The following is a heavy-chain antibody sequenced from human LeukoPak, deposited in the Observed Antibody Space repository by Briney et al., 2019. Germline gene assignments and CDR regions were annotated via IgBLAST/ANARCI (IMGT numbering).Heavy chain of an antibody. Sequence: GGSLRLSCAASGITFSFYCMHWVRQAPGQGLEWVAVISYDGSNQYYADSVKGRFTISRDNSKNTLYLQMNSLRADDTAVYYCAKGGGWELRPFDYWGQGTLVTVPS. CDR2: ISYDGSNQ. J-gene: IGHJ4*02. CDR1: GITFSFYC. V-gene: IGHV3-30*18. D-gene: IGHD1-26*01. CDR3: AKGGGWELRPFDY.